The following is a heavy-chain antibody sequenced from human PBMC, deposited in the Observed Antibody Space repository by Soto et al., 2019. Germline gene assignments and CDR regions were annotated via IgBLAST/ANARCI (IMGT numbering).Heavy chain of an antibody. Sequence: GGSLRLSCSASGFTFSSYAMHWVRQAPGKGQEYVSAISSNGGSTYYADSVKGRFTISRDKSKNTLYLQMNSLRAEDTALYYCAKSFSSNWYDYFDYWGQGSLVTVSS. CDR1: GFTFSSYA. V-gene: IGHV3-64*04. D-gene: IGHD6-13*01. J-gene: IGHJ4*02. CDR3: AKSFSSNWYDYFDY. CDR2: ISSNGGST.